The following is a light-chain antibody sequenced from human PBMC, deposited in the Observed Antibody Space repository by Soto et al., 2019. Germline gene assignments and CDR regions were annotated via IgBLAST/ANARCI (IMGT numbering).Light chain of an antibody. J-gene: IGKJ1*01. CDR2: GVS. Sequence: EIVLTQSPATLSLSPGERATLSCRASQGVNNFLAWYQQKPGQAPRLLIYGVSNRATDIPARFSGSGSGTDFTLTISSLQPEDFAVYYCQHCRNWPPKWAFGQGTKV. CDR1: QGVNNF. V-gene: IGKV3-11*01. CDR3: QHCRNWPPKWA.